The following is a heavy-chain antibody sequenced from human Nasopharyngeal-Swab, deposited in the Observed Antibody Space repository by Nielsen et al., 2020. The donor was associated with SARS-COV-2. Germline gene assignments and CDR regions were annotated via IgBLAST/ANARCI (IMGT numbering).Heavy chain of an antibody. J-gene: IGHJ4*02. CDR2: INSDGSST. Sequence: GESLKISCAASGFTFSSYWMHWVRQAPGKGLVWVSRINSDGSSTSYADSVKGRFTISRDNAKNSLYLQMNSLRAEDTAVYYCARDPGYHYGSGRIYYFDYWGQGTLVTVSS. CDR1: GFTFSSYW. CDR3: ARDPGYHYGSGRIYYFDY. D-gene: IGHD3-10*01. V-gene: IGHV3-74*01.